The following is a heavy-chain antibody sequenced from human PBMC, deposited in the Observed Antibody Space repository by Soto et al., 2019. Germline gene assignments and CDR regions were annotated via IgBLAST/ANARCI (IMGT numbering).Heavy chain of an antibody. CDR1: GGSISSSY. Sequence: SETLSLTCTVSGGSISSSYWSWLRPPPGKGLEWIGYIYYSGSTDYNPSLKSRVTISVDTSRNQFSLKLSSVTAADTAMYYCARFRRDYSGSYYFAFDIWGQGTMVTVSS. V-gene: IGHV4-59*01. CDR2: IYYSGST. CDR3: ARFRRDYSGSYYFAFDI. D-gene: IGHD1-26*01. J-gene: IGHJ3*02.